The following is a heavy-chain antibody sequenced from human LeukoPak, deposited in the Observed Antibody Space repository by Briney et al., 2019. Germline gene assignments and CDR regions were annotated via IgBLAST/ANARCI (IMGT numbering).Heavy chain of an antibody. J-gene: IGHJ4*02. Sequence: PSETLSLTCAVYGGSFSGYYWSWIRQPPGKGLEWIGEISHSGSTNYNPSLKSRVTISVDTSKNQFSLKLRSVTAADTAVYYCASLTMIVVPWGQGTLVTVSS. CDR2: ISHSGST. D-gene: IGHD3-22*01. CDR3: ASLTMIVVP. CDR1: GGSFSGYY. V-gene: IGHV4-34*01.